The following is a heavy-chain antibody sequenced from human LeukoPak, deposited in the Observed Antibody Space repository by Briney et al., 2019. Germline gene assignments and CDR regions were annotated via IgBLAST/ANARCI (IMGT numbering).Heavy chain of an antibody. CDR1: GFSFNSYF. Sequence: PGGSLRLSCAASGFSFNSYFMTRVRQAPGKGLEWVSAISGSGGSTYYADSVKGRFTISRDNSKNTLSLQMNSLRAEDTAVYYCAKNPTVTTRSYFDYWGQGTLVTVSS. V-gene: IGHV3-23*01. CDR2: ISGSGGST. J-gene: IGHJ4*02. CDR3: AKNPTVTTRSYFDY. D-gene: IGHD4-17*01.